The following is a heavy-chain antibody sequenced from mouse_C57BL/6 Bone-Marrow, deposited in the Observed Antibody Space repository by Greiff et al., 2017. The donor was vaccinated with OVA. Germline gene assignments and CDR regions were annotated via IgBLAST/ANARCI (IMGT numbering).Heavy chain of an antibody. CDR3: ARKGIYDGYPSWFAY. J-gene: IGHJ3*01. Sequence: QVQLQQPGAELVKPGASVKLSCKASGYTFPSYWMQWVKQRPGQGLEWIGEIDPSDSYTKYNQKFKGKATLTVDTASSTAYMQLSSLTSEDSAVYYCARKGIYDGYPSWFAYWGQGTLVTVSA. D-gene: IGHD2-3*01. CDR2: IDPSDSYT. V-gene: IGHV1-50*01. CDR1: GYTFPSYW.